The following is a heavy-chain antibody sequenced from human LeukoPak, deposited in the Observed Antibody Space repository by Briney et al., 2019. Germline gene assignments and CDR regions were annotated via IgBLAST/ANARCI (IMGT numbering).Heavy chain of an antibody. CDR3: AKSGWSEDYYYYGMDV. V-gene: IGHV3-66*01. CDR1: GFTVSSNY. J-gene: IGHJ6*02. D-gene: IGHD6-13*01. CDR2: IYSGGST. Sequence: GGSLRLSCAASGFTVSSNYMSWVRQAPGKGLEWVSVIYSGGSTYYADSVKGRFTISRDNSKNTLYLQMNSLRAEDTAVYYCAKSGWSEDYYYYGMDVWGQGTTVTVSS.